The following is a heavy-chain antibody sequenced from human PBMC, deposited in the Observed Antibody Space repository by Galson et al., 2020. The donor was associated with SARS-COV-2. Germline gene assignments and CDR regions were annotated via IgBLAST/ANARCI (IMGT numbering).Heavy chain of an antibody. CDR1: GFTFSSYA. V-gene: IGHV3-64*01. Sequence: TGESLKISCAASGFTFSSYAMHWVRQAPGKGLEYVSTISSNGGSTYYANSVKGRFTISRDNSKNTLYLQMGSLRAEDMAVYYCARGRRAVAGTGYFDYWGQGTLVTVSS. CDR2: ISSNGGST. CDR3: ARGRRAVAGTGYFDY. D-gene: IGHD6-19*01. J-gene: IGHJ4*02.